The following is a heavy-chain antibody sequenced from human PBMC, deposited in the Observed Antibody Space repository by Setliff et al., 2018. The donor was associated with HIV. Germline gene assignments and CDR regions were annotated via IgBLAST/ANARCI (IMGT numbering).Heavy chain of an antibody. D-gene: IGHD6-25*01. V-gene: IGHV3-74*01. Sequence: PGGSLRLSCVASGFTFSRYWMHWVRQAPGQGLVWVSGINNDTTTMTYADSVKGRFSISRDNRKNTLYLQMNSLRAEDTATYYCVRGTSAYPGIDFWGQGTMVTVSS. CDR3: VRGTSAYPGIDF. CDR1: GFTFSRYW. J-gene: IGHJ4*02. CDR2: INNDTTTM.